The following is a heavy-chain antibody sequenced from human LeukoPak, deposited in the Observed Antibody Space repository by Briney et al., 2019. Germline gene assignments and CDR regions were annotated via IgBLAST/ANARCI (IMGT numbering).Heavy chain of an antibody. D-gene: IGHD3-10*01. Sequence: GGSLRLSCAASGFTFSSYWMTWVRQAPGKGLEWVANIDQDGSEKYYVDSVKGRFTISRDNAKDSLYLQMNSLRAEDTAVYYCARDSSLLGSDDAFDIWGQGTMVTVSS. CDR2: IDQDGSEK. V-gene: IGHV3-7*01. J-gene: IGHJ3*02. CDR1: GFTFSSYW. CDR3: ARDSSLLGSDDAFDI.